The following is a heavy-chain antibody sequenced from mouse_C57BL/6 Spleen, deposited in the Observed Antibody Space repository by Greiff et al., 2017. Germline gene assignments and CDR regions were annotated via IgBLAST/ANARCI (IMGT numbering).Heavy chain of an antibody. V-gene: IGHV1-55*01. J-gene: IGHJ4*01. CDR3: ARSGDYDVGDAMDY. Sequence: VQLQQPGAELVKPGASVKMSCKASGYTFTSYWITWVKQRPGQGLEWIGDIYPGSGSTNYNEKFKSKATLTVDTSSSTAYMQLSSLTSEDSAVXYCARSGDYDVGDAMDYWGQGTSVTVSS. D-gene: IGHD2-4*01. CDR1: GYTFTSYW. CDR2: IYPGSGST.